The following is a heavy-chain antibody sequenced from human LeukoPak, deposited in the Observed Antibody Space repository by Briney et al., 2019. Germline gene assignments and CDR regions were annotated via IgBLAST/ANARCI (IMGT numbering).Heavy chain of an antibody. CDR1: GFTFSSYA. CDR3: AKATGNLGN. D-gene: IGHD1-1*01. J-gene: IGHJ4*02. CDR2: ISNNDGST. V-gene: IGHV3-23*01. Sequence: GGSLRLSCAASGFTFSSYAMSSVREAPGKGLEWVSTISNNDGSTYYADSVKGRFTISRDNSKNTLYLQIYTLTADDTAIYYCAKATGNLGNWGQGTQVTVSS.